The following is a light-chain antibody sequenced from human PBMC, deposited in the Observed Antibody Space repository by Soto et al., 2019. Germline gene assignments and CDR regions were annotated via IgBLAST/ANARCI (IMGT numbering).Light chain of an antibody. CDR1: QSVSTN. V-gene: IGKV3-15*01. J-gene: IGKJ4*01. CDR2: GAS. CDR3: QQYKNWPPLT. Sequence: EIVMTQSPATLSVSPGERATLSCRASQSVSTNLAWYQQKPGQAPRLLIYGASTRATGIPARFSGSGSGTEFTLTISSLQSEDFADYYCQQYKNWPPLTFGGGTKVDIK.